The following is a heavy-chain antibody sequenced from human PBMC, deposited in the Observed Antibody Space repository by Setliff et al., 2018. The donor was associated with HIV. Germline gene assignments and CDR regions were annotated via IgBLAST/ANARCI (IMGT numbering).Heavy chain of an antibody. V-gene: IGHV4-34*01. CDR3: ARGLNYYGSGSYLPLGY. CDR1: GGSFNDYY. J-gene: IGHJ4*02. Sequence: SETLSLTCAVYGGSFNDYYWTWIRQPPGKGLEWIGEIDHSGSTKYHASLKNRVTISIDTSKNQISLKLSSVTAADTAVYYCARGLNYYGSGSYLPLGYWGQGTLGTSPQ. D-gene: IGHD3-10*01. CDR2: IDHSGST.